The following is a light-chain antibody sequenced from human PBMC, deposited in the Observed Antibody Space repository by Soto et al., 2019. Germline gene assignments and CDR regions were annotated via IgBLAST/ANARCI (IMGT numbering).Light chain of an antibody. Sequence: QSALTQPASVSGSPGQSITISCTGTSSDIGGYNFVSWYQHLPGKAPKLIIYDGTKRSSGVSNRFSGSKSGNTASLTISGLQAEDAADYYCCAYAGSATFVVFGGGTKLTVL. V-gene: IGLV2-23*03. CDR1: SSDIGGYNF. J-gene: IGLJ3*02. CDR3: CAYAGSATFVV. CDR2: DGT.